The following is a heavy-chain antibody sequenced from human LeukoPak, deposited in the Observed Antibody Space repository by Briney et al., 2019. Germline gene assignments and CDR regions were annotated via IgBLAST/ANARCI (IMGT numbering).Heavy chain of an antibody. CDR1: GGTFSSYA. D-gene: IGHD3-10*01. CDR2: IIPIFGAA. V-gene: IGHV1-69*13. CDR3: ARDGYYGSGAGHGFDP. Sequence: ASVKLSCKASGGTFSSYAISWVRQAPGQGLEWMGVIIPIFGAANSAQKFQVRVTITADEAPSTAYMELSSLRSEDTAVYYCARDGYYGSGAGHGFDPWGQGTLVTVSS. J-gene: IGHJ5*02.